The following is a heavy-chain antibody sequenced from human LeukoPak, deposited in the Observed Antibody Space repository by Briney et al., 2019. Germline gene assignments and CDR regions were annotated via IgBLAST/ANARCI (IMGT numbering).Heavy chain of an antibody. J-gene: IGHJ5*02. D-gene: IGHD3-16*02. Sequence: GGSLRLSCAASGFTFSSYAMSWVRQAPGKGLEWVSTISGSGGSTYCADSVKGRFTISRDNSKNTLYLQMNSLRAEDTAVYYCAKGESGTRPIMITFGGVIVSWGQGTLVTVSS. CDR2: ISGSGGST. V-gene: IGHV3-23*01. CDR3: AKGESGTRPIMITFGGVIVS. CDR1: GFTFSSYA.